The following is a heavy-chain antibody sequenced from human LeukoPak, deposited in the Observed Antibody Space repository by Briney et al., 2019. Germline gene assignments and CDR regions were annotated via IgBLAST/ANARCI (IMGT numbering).Heavy chain of an antibody. J-gene: IGHJ6*03. V-gene: IGHV4-59*01. Sequence: PSETLSLTCTVAVGSMSSNYWSWIRQPTGKGLEWIGYIYYSGSTNYNPSLKSRVSISVDASKNQFSLRLNSVTAADTAVYYCARRNSDNYYYYYMDVWGKGTTVTISS. CDR2: IYYSGST. D-gene: IGHD1-14*01. CDR3: ARRNSDNYYYYYMDV. CDR1: VGSMSSNY.